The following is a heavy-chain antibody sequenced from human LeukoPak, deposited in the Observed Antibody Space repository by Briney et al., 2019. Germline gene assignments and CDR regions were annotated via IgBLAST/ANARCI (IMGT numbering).Heavy chain of an antibody. CDR1: GGTFSSYA. CDR2: IIPIFGTA. CDR3: AGDRKSGSPLGDWFDP. J-gene: IGHJ5*02. Sequence: SVKVSCKASGGTFSSYAISWVRQAPGQGLEWMGGIIPIFGTANYAQKFQGRVTMTRDMSTSTVYMELSSLRSEDTAVYYCAGDRKSGSPLGDWFDPWGQGTLVTVSS. V-gene: IGHV1-69*05. D-gene: IGHD1-26*01.